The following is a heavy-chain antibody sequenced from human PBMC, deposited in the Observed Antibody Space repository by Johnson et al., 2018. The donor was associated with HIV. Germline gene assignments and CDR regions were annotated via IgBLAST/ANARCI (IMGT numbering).Heavy chain of an antibody. V-gene: IGHV3-11*04. CDR2: ISSSGGTT. Sequence: QVQLVESGGGLVKPGGSLRLSCAASGFNFNDNYMACIRQAPGKGLEWVSYISSSGGTTHNADSVKGRFTISRDNSKNTLYLQMNSLRAEDTAVYYCARDRSPYSSSGTIDAFDIWGQGTMVTVSS. D-gene: IGHD6-6*01. J-gene: IGHJ3*02. CDR1: GFNFNDNY. CDR3: ARDRSPYSSSGTIDAFDI.